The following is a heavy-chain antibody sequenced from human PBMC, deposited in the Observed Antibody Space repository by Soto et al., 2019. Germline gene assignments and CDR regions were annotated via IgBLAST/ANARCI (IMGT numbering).Heavy chain of an antibody. V-gene: IGHV3-48*02. Sequence: GGSLRLSCAASGFTFSSYSMNWVRQAPGKGLEWVSYISSSSTIYYADSVKGRFTISRDNAKNSLYLQMNSLRDEDTAVYYCARDTTDSSGYYPNWFDPWGQGTLVTVSS. CDR2: ISSSSTI. CDR3: ARDTTDSSGYYPNWFDP. CDR1: GFTFSSYS. J-gene: IGHJ5*02. D-gene: IGHD3-22*01.